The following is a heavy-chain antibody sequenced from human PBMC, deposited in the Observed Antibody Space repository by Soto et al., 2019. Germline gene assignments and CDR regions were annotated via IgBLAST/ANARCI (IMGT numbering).Heavy chain of an antibody. CDR1: GFTFSSYW. D-gene: IGHD3-10*01. J-gene: IGHJ6*02. CDR3: ADARNKLWSTCVDV. V-gene: IGHV3-74*01. CDR2: INSDGSST. Sequence: GGSLRLSCAASGFTFSSYWMHWVRQAPGKGLVWVSRINSDGSSTSYADSVKGRFTISRDNAKNTLYLQMNSLRAEDTAVYYCADARNKLWSTCVDVWGQGTTVTVSS.